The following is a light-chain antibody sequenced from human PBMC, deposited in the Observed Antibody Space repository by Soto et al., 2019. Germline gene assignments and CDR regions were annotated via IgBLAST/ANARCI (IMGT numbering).Light chain of an antibody. Sequence: DIHLTQSPSFLSASVGDRVNITCRASQGISSYLAWYQQKPGKAPKLLIYAASTLQSGVPSRFSGSGSGTEFTLTISSLQPEDFATYYCQQLNSYPRTFGQGTNVEIK. CDR1: QGISSY. J-gene: IGKJ1*01. V-gene: IGKV1-9*01. CDR3: QQLNSYPRT. CDR2: AAS.